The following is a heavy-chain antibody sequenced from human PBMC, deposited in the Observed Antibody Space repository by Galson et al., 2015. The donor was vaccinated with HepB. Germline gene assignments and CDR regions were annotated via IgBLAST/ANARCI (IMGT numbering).Heavy chain of an antibody. D-gene: IGHD3-22*01. CDR3: ARTRVYYDSSGKAAFDI. CDR1: GGTFSSYA. V-gene: IGHV1-69*04. CDR2: IIPILGIA. Sequence: SVKVSCKASGGTFSSYAISWVRQAPGQGLEWMGRIIPILGIANYAQKFQGRVTITADKSTSTAYMELSSLRSEDTAVYYCARTRVYYDSSGKAAFDIWGQGTMVTVSS. J-gene: IGHJ3*02.